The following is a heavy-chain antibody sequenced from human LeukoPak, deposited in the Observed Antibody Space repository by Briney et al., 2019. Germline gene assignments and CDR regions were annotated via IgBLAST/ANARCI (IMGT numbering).Heavy chain of an antibody. CDR2: INTYNGNT. CDR3: ARDTPQHLKRYDY. V-gene: IGHV1-18*01. CDR1: GYNFDKFG. J-gene: IGHJ4*02. Sequence: ASVKVSCKASGYNFDKFGIAWVHQAPGQGLEWMGWINTYNGNTKYAQQIQGRVTMTTDTSTSTVYMELRSLTSDDTAIYFCARDTPQHLKRYDYWGQGTQVTVSS. D-gene: IGHD6-13*01.